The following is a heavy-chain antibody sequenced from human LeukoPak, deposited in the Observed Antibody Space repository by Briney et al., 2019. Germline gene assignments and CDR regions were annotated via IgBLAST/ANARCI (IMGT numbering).Heavy chain of an antibody. CDR3: AGGPYFCGSGSYYIKRGCSPCDY. Sequence: ETLSLTPAVSLGSSTIYYWGWVCETAGKGLWWSGRIYTSGSTTYNPSLKSRVTISVYTSKDKFSPRLSSVTAADTALYYSAGGPYFCGSGSYYIKRGCSPCDYWGQGTLVTVSS. CDR2: IYTSGST. CDR1: LGSSTIYY. D-gene: IGHD3-10*01. V-gene: IGHV4-4*07. J-gene: IGHJ4*02.